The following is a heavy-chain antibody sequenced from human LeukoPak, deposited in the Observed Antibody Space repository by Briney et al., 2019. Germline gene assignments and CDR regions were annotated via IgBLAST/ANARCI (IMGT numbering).Heavy chain of an antibody. J-gene: IGHJ4*02. D-gene: IGHD2-15*01. V-gene: IGHV1-18*01. CDR3: AKDIHPGLGSGASCCFDY. CDR2: ISGYNGNT. CDR1: GYIFTDYG. Sequence: GASVKVSCKASGYIFTDYGISWVRQAPGQGFEWMGWISGYNGNTNYAQSLQGRVTMTTGTSTSTTYMELRSLRSDDTAVYYCAKDIHPGLGSGASCCFDYWGQGTLVTVSS.